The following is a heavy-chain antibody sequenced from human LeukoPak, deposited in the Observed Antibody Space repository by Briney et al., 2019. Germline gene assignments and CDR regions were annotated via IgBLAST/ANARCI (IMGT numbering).Heavy chain of an antibody. CDR3: ARGGYYDSSGYYGFDY. J-gene: IGHJ4*02. Sequence: SETLSLTCAVYGGSFSGYYWSWIRQPPGKGLEWIGNINHSGSTNYNPSLKSRVTISVDTSKNQFSLKLSSVTAADTAVYYCARGGYYDSSGYYGFDYWGQGTLVTVSS. CDR2: INHSGST. V-gene: IGHV4-34*01. CDR1: GGSFSGYY. D-gene: IGHD3-22*01.